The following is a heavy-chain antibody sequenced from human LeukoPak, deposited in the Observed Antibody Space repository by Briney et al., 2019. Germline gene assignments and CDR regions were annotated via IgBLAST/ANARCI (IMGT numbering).Heavy chain of an antibody. CDR2: INHSGST. V-gene: IGHV4-34*01. CDR1: GGSFSGYY. Sequence: PSETLSLTCAVYGGSFSGYYWSWIRQPPGKGLEWIGEINHSGSTNYNPSLKSRVTISVDTSKNQFSLKLRSVPAADTAVYYCARALYDFWSGYYSRNNWFDPWGQGTLVTVSS. D-gene: IGHD3-3*01. J-gene: IGHJ5*02. CDR3: ARALYDFWSGYYSRNNWFDP.